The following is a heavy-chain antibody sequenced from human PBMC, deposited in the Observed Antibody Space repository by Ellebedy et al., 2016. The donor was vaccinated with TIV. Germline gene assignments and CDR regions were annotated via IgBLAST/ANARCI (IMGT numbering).Heavy chain of an antibody. CDR2: IYYSGTT. CDR1: GASISSYY. Sequence: MPSETLSLTCTVSGASISSYYWSWIRQPPGKGLEWLGYIYYSGTTNYNPSLRSRATISVDTSKNQFSLNLTSVTAADTAVYYCARGRAVGSWGQGTLVTVSS. CDR3: ARGRAVGS. J-gene: IGHJ5*02. D-gene: IGHD1-26*01. V-gene: IGHV4-59*01.